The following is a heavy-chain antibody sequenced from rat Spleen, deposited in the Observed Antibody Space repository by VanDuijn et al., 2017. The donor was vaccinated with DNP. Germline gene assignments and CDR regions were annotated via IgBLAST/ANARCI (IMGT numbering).Heavy chain of an antibody. CDR2: ISTSDGNT. D-gene: IGHD5-1*01. V-gene: IGHV5S13*01. CDR1: GFNFSNYD. CDR3: VIFYNWEDYFDY. Sequence: EVQLVESGGGLVQPGRSLKLSCAASGFNFSNYDMGWVRQAPTRGLAWVATISTSDGNTYYRDFGKGRFTLSRDNAENTLYLQMGSLRSEDTATYFCVIFYNWEDYFDYWGQGVMVTVSS. J-gene: IGHJ2*01.